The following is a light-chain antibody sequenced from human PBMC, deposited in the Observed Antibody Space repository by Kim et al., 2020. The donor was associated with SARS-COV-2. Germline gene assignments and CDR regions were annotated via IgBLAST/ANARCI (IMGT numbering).Light chain of an antibody. V-gene: IGKV1-27*01. J-gene: IGKJ1*01. CDR2: AAS. CDR1: RGIANY. Sequence: DIQMTQSPSSLSASVGDRVTITCRASRGIANYLAWYQQKPGEPPKLLIYAASTLHSGVPFRFSGSGSGSGRDFTLTISSLLPEDVATYYCQKYDSAPWTFGQGTKVDIK. CDR3: QKYDSAPWT.